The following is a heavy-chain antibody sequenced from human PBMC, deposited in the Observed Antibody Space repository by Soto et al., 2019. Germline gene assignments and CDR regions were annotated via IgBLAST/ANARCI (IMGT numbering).Heavy chain of an antibody. V-gene: IGHV3-21*01. D-gene: IGHD5-12*01. CDR1: GFTFSSYN. CDR3: ASLVATGY. CDR2: ISSSSSYI. Sequence: GGAPGLSRAAPGFTFSSYNKNWVRQAPGKGLEWVSSISSSSSYIYYADSVKGRFTISRDNAKNSLYLQMNSLRAEDTAVYYCASLVATGYWGRGTLVTVSS. J-gene: IGHJ4*02.